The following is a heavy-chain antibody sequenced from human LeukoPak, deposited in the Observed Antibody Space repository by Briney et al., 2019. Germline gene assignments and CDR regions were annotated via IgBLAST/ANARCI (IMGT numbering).Heavy chain of an antibody. J-gene: IGHJ6*03. CDR1: GGTFRSYT. Sequence: GSSVKVSCKASGGTFRSYTISWVQQAPGQGLEWMGRIIPILGIANYAQKFQGRVTITADKSTSTAYMELSSLRSEDTAVYYCASGYCSSTSCYLYYMDVWGKGTTVTVSS. CDR3: ASGYCSSTSCYLYYMDV. CDR2: IIPILGIA. V-gene: IGHV1-69*02. D-gene: IGHD2-2*03.